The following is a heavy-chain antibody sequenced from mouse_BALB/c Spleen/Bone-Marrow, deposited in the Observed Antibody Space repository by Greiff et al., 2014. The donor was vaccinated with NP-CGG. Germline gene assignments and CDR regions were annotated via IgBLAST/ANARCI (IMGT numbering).Heavy chain of an antibody. CDR1: GYTFTSYW. CDR2: INPSNGRT. Sequence: QVQLKQSGAELVKPGASVKLSCKASGYTFTSYWMHWVKQRPGQGLEWIGEINPSNGRTNYNEKFKSKATLTVDKSSSTAYMQLSSLTSEDSAVYYCAIGLLGDYWGQGTSVTVPS. V-gene: IGHV1S81*02. CDR3: AIGLLGDY. J-gene: IGHJ4*01. D-gene: IGHD2-10*01.